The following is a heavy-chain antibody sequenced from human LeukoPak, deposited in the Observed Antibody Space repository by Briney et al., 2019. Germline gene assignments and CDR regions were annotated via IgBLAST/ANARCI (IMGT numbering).Heavy chain of an antibody. CDR3: AKSDYDMLTPWVD. CDR1: GLTFSTSA. D-gene: IGHD3-9*01. Sequence: PGGSLRLSWAASGLTFSTSAMNCVRQPPGKGLEWVSTISGSGGRTDHAHSVKGRFTISRDNSKNTLYLQRNSLRVEETAVYYCAKSDYDMLTPWVDWGEGALVSASS. J-gene: IGHJ4*02. CDR2: ISGSGGRT. V-gene: IGHV3-23*01.